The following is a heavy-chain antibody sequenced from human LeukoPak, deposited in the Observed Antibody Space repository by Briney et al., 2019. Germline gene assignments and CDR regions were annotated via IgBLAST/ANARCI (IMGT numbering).Heavy chain of an antibody. CDR3: ARGQVPAARGYNWFDP. D-gene: IGHD2-2*01. Sequence: SETLSLTCAVYGCSFNDYYWNWLRQPPGKGLEWIGEINARGDTNYNPSLKSRDTISVDTSKKQFSLRLTSMIAADTALYYCARGQVPAARGYNWFDPWGQGTLVTVSS. CDR1: GCSFNDYY. CDR2: INARGDT. J-gene: IGHJ5*02. V-gene: IGHV4-34*01.